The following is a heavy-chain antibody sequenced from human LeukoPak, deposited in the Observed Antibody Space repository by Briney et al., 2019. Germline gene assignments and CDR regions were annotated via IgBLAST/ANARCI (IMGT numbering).Heavy chain of an antibody. J-gene: IGHJ4*02. CDR2: ICGSSSYI. V-gene: IGHV3-21*01. CDR1: GFTFSIYS. D-gene: IGHD2-2*01. Sequence: GGSLRLSCAASGFTFSIYSMNWVREAPGEGLEWVSSICGSSSYIYYTDSVKGRFTISRDNAKNTLYLQMNRLRAEDTAVYYGAREYCSSTSCSYYFDYGGRGTLITVSS. CDR3: AREYCSSTSCSYYFDY.